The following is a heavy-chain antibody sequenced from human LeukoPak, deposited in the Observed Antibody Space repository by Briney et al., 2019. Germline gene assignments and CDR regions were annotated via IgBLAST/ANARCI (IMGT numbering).Heavy chain of an antibody. V-gene: IGHV4-59*01. D-gene: IGHD3-22*01. CDR2: VYYSGST. CDR3: ARVDYDSSGYFDY. J-gene: IGHJ4*02. CDR1: GGSINTFY. Sequence: PSETLSLTCTVSGGSINTFYWSWLRQPPGKQLEWIGYVYYSGSTNYNPSFKTRVTISVDTSKNQFSLKLSSVTPADTAVYYCARVDYDSSGYFDYWGQGTLVTVSS.